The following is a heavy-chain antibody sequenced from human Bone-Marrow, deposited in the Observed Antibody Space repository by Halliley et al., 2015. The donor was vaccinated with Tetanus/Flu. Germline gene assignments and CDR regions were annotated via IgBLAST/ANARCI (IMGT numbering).Heavy chain of an antibody. Sequence: TLSLTCTVSGGSISSSYWSWIRQPPGKGLEWIGYIYYSGSTNYNPSLKSRVTISLDTSRNQFSLKLRSVTAADTAVYYCARFDYDSSDTYHVFDYWGQGTLVTVSS. D-gene: IGHD3-22*01. CDR3: ARFDYDSSDTYHVFDY. V-gene: IGHV4-59*01. CDR2: IYYSGST. J-gene: IGHJ4*02. CDR1: GGSISSSY.